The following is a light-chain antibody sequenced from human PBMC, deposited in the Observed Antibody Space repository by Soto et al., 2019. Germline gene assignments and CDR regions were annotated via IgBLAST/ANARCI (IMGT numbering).Light chain of an antibody. CDR1: SSDVGGYNY. CDR3: SSYTSSSLYA. Sequence: QSVLPQPASVSGSRGQSITISCTGTSSDVGGYNYVSWYQQLPGKSPKLMIYDVSDRPSGVSNRFSGSKSGNTASLTISGLQAEDEADSYCSSYTSSSLYAFGTGTKVTVL. V-gene: IGLV2-14*01. J-gene: IGLJ1*01. CDR2: DVS.